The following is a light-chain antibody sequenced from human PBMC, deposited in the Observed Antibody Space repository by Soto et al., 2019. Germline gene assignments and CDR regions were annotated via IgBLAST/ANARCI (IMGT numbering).Light chain of an antibody. CDR3: QQYENLPPLT. J-gene: IGKJ4*01. Sequence: DTQMTQSPSSLSASVGDRVTITCEARQNVGNFLSWYQQRPGKAPKLLIYDASNLETGVPSRFSGSGSGTDFTFTINGLQSEDVATSYCQQYENLPPLTFGGGTKV. CDR2: DAS. CDR1: QNVGNF. V-gene: IGKV1-33*01.